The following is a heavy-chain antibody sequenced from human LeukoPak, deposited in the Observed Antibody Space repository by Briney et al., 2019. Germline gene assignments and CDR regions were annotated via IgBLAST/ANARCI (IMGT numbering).Heavy chain of an antibody. J-gene: IGHJ4*02. V-gene: IGHV4-34*01. CDR2: INHSGSP. D-gene: IGHD3-3*01. CDR1: GGSFSDYY. Sequence: SETLSLTCAVYGGSFSDYYWTWIRQPPGKGLEWIGEINHSGSPNNNPSLKSRVSISFDTSKNQFSLKLTSVTAADTAVYYCGSRRTTMFGVIKGPIDYWGQGTLVTVSS. CDR3: GSRRTTMFGVIKGPIDY.